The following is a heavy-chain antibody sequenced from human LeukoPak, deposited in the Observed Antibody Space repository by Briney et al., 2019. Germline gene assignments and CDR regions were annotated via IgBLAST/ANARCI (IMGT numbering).Heavy chain of an antibody. CDR2: IYYSGST. CDR1: GGSFSGYY. CDR3: ARQTTVTNRGDYFDY. J-gene: IGHJ4*02. Sequence: SETLSLTCAVYGGSFSGYYWSWIRQPPGKGLEWIGYIYYSGSTNYNPSLKSRVTISVDTSKNQFSLKLSSVTAADTAVYYCARQTTVTNRGDYFDYWGQGTLVTVSS. D-gene: IGHD4-17*01. V-gene: IGHV4-59*08.